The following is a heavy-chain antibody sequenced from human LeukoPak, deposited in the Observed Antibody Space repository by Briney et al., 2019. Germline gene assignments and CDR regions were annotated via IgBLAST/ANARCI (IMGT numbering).Heavy chain of an antibody. V-gene: IGHV1-46*01. CDR2: INPSGGST. J-gene: IGHJ4*02. CDR3: ARDRIVVVPAAEKFDY. D-gene: IGHD2-2*01. Sequence: HWASVKVSCTASGYTFTSYYMHWVRQAPGQGLEWVGIINPSGGSTRYAQKFQGGVTMTRDMSTSTVYMELSSLRSEDTAVYYGARDRIVVVPAAEKFDYWGQGTLVTVSS. CDR1: GYTFTSYY.